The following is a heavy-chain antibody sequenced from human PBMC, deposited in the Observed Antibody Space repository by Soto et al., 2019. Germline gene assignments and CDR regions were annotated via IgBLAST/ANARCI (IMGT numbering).Heavy chain of an antibody. CDR1: GYTFTGYY. CDR3: ARPICGGDCYDSFDI. CDR2: INPNSGGT. J-gene: IGHJ3*02. Sequence: ASVKVSCKASGYTFTGYYMHWVRQAPGQGLEWMGWINPNSGGTNYAQKFQGWVTMTRDTSISTAYMELSRLSSDDTAVYYCARPICGGDCYDSFDIWGQGTMVTVSS. V-gene: IGHV1-2*04. D-gene: IGHD2-21*02.